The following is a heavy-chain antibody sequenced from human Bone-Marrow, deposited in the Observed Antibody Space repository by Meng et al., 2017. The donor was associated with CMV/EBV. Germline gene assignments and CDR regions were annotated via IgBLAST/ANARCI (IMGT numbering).Heavy chain of an antibody. Sequence: VKVSCKASGYTFTSYDINWVRQATGQGLEWMGGIIPIFGTANYAQKFQGRVTITTDESTSTAYMELSSLRSEDTAVYYCARDGGYSYGVGKDWGQGTLVTVSS. V-gene: IGHV1-69*05. CDR2: IIPIFGTA. D-gene: IGHD5-18*01. J-gene: IGHJ4*02. CDR3: ARDGGYSYGVGKD. CDR1: GYTFTSYD.